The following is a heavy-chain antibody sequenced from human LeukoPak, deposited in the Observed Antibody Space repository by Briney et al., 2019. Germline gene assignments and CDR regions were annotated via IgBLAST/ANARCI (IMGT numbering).Heavy chain of an antibody. V-gene: IGHV1-18*01. D-gene: IGHD6-13*01. J-gene: IGHJ4*02. CDR3: ARSRAAAGTYFNYFDY. CDR1: GYTFTSYG. CDR2: ISAYNGNT. Sequence: ASVKVSCKASGYTFTSYGIGWVRQAPGQGLEWMGWISAYNGNTNYAQKLQGRVTMTTDTSTSTAYMELRSLRSDDTAVYYCARSRAAAGTYFNYFDYWGQGTLVTVSS.